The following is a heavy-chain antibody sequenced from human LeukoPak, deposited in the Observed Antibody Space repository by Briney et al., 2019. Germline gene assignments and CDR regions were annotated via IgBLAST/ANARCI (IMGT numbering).Heavy chain of an antibody. J-gene: IGHJ4*02. CDR1: GFTFSDYS. CDR3: ARGPFSSSWSEFDY. Sequence: GGSQTLSCAASGFTFSDYSLNWVRQAPGKGLEWVSCISGDSRYIYYADSLKGRSTISRDNAQNSLYLHMNNLRAEDTAVYYCARGPFSSSWSEFDYWGQGTLVTVSS. V-gene: IGHV3-21*06. CDR2: ISGDSRYI. D-gene: IGHD6-13*01.